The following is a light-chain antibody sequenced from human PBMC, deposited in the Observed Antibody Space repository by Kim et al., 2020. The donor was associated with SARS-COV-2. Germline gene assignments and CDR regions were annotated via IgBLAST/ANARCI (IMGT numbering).Light chain of an antibody. J-gene: IGLJ3*02. V-gene: IGLV3-1*01. CDR3: QAWDSSTTWV. CDR2: KDN. Sequence: VSPGQTAPITCSGDKLGDKYVSWYQQKPGQSPVLVISKDNRRPSGIPERFSGSNSGNTATLTTSGTQAMDEADYYCQAWDSSTTWVFGGGTQLTVL. CDR1: KLGDKY.